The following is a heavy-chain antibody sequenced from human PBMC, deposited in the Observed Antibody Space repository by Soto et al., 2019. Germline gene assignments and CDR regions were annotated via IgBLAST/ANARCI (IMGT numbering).Heavy chain of an antibody. D-gene: IGHD5-12*01. CDR2: INAGNGNT. CDR1: GYTFTSYA. J-gene: IGHJ3*02. CDR3: ARVLEYSGPGAFDI. Sequence: GASVKVSCKASGYTFTSYAMHWVRQAPGQRLEWMGWINAGNGNTKYSQKFQGRVTITRDTSASTAYMELSSLRSEDTAVYYCARVLEYSGPGAFDIWGQGTMVTVSS. V-gene: IGHV1-3*01.